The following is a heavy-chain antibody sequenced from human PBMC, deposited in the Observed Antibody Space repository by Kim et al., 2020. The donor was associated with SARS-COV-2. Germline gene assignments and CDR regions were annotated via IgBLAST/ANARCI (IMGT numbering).Heavy chain of an antibody. CDR2: ISWVGGST. D-gene: IGHD1-26*01. CDR3: AKGNSGSYPGYYYYYGMDV. J-gene: IGHJ6*02. CDR1: GFTFDDFT. V-gene: IGHV3-43*01. Sequence: GGSLRLSCAASGFTFDDFTMHWVRQAPGKGLEWVSLISWVGGSTYYADSVKGRFTISRDNSKNSLYLQMNSLRTEDTALYYCAKGNSGSYPGYYYYYGMDVWGRGTTVTVSS.